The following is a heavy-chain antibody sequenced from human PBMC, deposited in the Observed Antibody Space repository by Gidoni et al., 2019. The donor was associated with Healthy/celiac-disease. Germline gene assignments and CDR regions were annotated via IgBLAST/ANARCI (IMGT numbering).Heavy chain of an antibody. CDR3: AKEEDSSSWYGYYYYYGMDV. Sequence: QVQLVESGGGVVQPGRSLRLSCAASGFTFSSYGMHWVRQAPGKGLEWVAVISYDGSNKYYADSVKGRFTISRDNSKNTLYLQMNSLRAEDTAVYYCAKEEDSSSWYGYYYYYGMDVWGQGTTVTVSS. CDR1: GFTFSSYG. J-gene: IGHJ6*02. V-gene: IGHV3-30*18. D-gene: IGHD6-13*01. CDR2: ISYDGSNK.